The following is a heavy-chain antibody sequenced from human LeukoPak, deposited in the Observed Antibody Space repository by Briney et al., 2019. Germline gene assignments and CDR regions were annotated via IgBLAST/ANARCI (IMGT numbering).Heavy chain of an antibody. D-gene: IGHD3-10*01. CDR2: ISSSSSTI. J-gene: IGHJ4*02. Sequence: GGSLRLSCAASGFTFSSYSMNWVRQAPGKGLEWVSYISSSSSTIYYADSVKGRFTISRDNAKNSLYLQMNSLRAEDTAVYYCARANGWFGELGYFDYWGQGTLVTVSS. CDR1: GFTFSSYS. CDR3: ARANGWFGELGYFDY. V-gene: IGHV3-48*04.